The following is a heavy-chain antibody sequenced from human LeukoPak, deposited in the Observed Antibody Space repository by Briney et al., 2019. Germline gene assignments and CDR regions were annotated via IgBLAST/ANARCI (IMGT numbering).Heavy chain of an antibody. Sequence: SETLSLTCAVYGGSFSGYYWSWIRQPPGKGLEWIGEIIHSGRTNYNPSLKSRVTISVDTSKNHFSLKLSSVTAADTAIYYCARDPAMLRTFDYWGQGTLVTVSS. CDR3: ARDPAMLRTFDY. V-gene: IGHV4-34*12. CDR1: GGSFSGYY. CDR2: IIHSGRT. J-gene: IGHJ4*02. D-gene: IGHD3-16*01.